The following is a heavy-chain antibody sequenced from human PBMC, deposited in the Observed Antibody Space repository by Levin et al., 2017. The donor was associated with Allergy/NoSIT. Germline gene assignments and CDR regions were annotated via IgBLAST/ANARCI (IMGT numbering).Heavy chain of an antibody. V-gene: IGHV1-46*01. CDR1: GYTFTSYY. J-gene: IGHJ3*02. CDR3: ARGRSDRAAMVPWNAFDI. D-gene: IGHD5-18*01. CDR2: INPSGGST. Sequence: ASVKVSCKTSGYTFTSYYMHWVRQAPGQGLEWMGIINPSGGSTTYAQNFQGRVTLSRDTSTSTVYMELTSLRSEDTAVYYCARGRSDRAAMVPWNAFDIWGQGTMVTVSS.